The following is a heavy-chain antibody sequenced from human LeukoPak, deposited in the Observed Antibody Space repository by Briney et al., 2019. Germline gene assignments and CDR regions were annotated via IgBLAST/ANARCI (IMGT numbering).Heavy chain of an antibody. CDR3: ARIVGYCSGGSCYYWFDP. CDR1: GFTFSIYS. Sequence: PGGSLRLSCAASGFTFSIYSMNWVRQAPGKGLEWVSSIISSSSYIYYADSVKGRFTISRDNAKNSLYLQMNSLRAEDTAVYYCARIVGYCSGGSCYYWFDPWGQGTLVTVSS. D-gene: IGHD2-15*01. V-gene: IGHV3-21*01. CDR2: IISSSSYI. J-gene: IGHJ5*02.